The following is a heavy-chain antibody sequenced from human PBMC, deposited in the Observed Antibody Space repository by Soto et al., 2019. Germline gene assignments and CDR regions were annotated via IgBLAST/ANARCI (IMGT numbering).Heavy chain of an antibody. D-gene: IGHD2-15*01. CDR2: INHSGST. CDR3: ARGRECSGSGCYPREVR. V-gene: IGHV4-34*01. Sequence: QVQLQQWGAGLLKPSETLSLTCAVYGGSFSGCYWSWIRQHPGKGLEWIGEINHSGSTNYNPSLKSRGTISVDTSKNQFSLKLSSVKAADTAVYYCARGRECSGSGCYPREVRWGQGTMVTVSS. CDR1: GGSFSGCY. J-gene: IGHJ4*02.